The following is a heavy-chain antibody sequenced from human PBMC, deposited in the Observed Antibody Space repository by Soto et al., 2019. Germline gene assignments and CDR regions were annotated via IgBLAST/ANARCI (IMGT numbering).Heavy chain of an antibody. V-gene: IGHV3-33*01. CDR2: IWYDGSNK. Sequence: QVQLVESGGGVVQPGRSLRLSCAASGFTFSSYGMHWVRQAPGKGLEWVAVIWYDGSNKYYADSVKGRFTISRDNSKNTLYLQMNSLIHEDTAVYYCARDKAGYCSITSCLAYYYYGIDVWGQGTTVTVSS. J-gene: IGHJ6*02. CDR1: GFTFSSYG. D-gene: IGHD2-2*01. CDR3: ARDKAGYCSITSCLAYYYYGIDV.